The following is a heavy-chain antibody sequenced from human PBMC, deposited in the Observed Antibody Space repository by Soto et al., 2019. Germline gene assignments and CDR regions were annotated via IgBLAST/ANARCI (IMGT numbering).Heavy chain of an antibody. CDR2: IIPIFGTA. CDR1: GGTFSSYA. V-gene: IGHV1-69*06. J-gene: IGHJ3*02. CDR3: ARDVLRFLEWLYEPTPVDAFDI. Sequence: ASVKVSCKASGGTFSSYAISWVRQAPGQGLEWMGGIIPIFGTANYAQKFQGRVTITADKSTSTAYMELSSLRSEDTAVYYCARDVLRFLEWLYEPTPVDAFDIWGQGTMVT. D-gene: IGHD3-3*01.